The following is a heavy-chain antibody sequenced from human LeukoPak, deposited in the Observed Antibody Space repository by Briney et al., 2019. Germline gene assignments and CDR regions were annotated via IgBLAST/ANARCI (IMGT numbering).Heavy chain of an antibody. CDR2: ISYDGSNK. D-gene: IGHD1-26*01. J-gene: IGHJ4*02. CDR3: ANLPWELSVSDY. CDR1: GFTFSSHG. Sequence: GGSLRLSCAASGFTFSSHGMHWVRQAPGKGLEWVAVISYDGSNKYYADSVKGRFTISRDNSKNTLYLQMNSLRAEDTAVYYCANLPWELSVSDYWGQGTLVTVSS. V-gene: IGHV3-30*18.